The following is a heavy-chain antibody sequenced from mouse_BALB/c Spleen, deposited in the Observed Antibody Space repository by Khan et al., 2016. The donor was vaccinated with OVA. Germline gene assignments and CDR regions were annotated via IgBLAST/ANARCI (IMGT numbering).Heavy chain of an antibody. D-gene: IGHD3-1*01. CDR1: GYTFTSYY. CDR3: TRGGYGGFAY. CDR2: INPSNGDT. V-gene: IGHV1S81*02. J-gene: IGHJ3*01. Sequence: LQQSGAELVKPGASVKLSCKASGYTFTSYYIYWVTQRPGQGLEWIGDINPSNGDTNFNEKFSNKATLTVDRSSSTTFVQLSGLTSEDSAVYYCTRGGYGGFAYWGQGTLVTVSA.